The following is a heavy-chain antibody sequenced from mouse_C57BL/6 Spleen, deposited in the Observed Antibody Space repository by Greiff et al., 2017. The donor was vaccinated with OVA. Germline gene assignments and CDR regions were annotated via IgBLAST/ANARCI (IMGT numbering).Heavy chain of an antibody. V-gene: IGHV1-52*01. CDR3: ARSEDLLWYPSFAY. D-gene: IGHD2-1*01. Sequence: VQLQQSGAELVRPGSSVKLSCKASGYTFTSYWMHWVKQRPIQGLEWIGNIDPSDSETHYNQKFKDKATLTVDKSSSTAYMQLSSLTSEDSAVYYCARSEDLLWYPSFAYWGQGTLVTVSA. J-gene: IGHJ3*01. CDR1: GYTFTSYW. CDR2: IDPSDSET.